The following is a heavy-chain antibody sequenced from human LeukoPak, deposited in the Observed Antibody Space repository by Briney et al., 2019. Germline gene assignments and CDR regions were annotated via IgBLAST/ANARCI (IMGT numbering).Heavy chain of an antibody. J-gene: IGHJ4*02. Sequence: ASVKVSCKASGYTFTSYDINWVRQASGQGLEWMGWMNPNSGNTGYAPKFQGRVTITRNTSISTAYMELSSLRSEDTAVYYCARGKAVTGTRYYDYWGQGTLVTVSS. CDR1: GYTFTSYD. CDR3: ARGKAVTGTRYYDY. V-gene: IGHV1-8*03. CDR2: MNPNSGNT. D-gene: IGHD6-19*01.